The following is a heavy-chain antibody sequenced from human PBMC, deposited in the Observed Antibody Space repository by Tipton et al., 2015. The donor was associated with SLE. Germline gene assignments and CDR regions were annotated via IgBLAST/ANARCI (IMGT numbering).Heavy chain of an antibody. Sequence: TLSLTCTVSGGSMHDYYWSWIRQPPGKGLEWIGYIYYTGSSNHNPSLKGRATMSVDTSKNQFSLSVNSVTAADTAVYYCARSMLTTKRVFDYWGQGTLVTVSS. V-gene: IGHV4-59*01. CDR3: ARSMLTTKRVFDY. D-gene: IGHD3-16*01. J-gene: IGHJ4*02. CDR2: IYYTGSS. CDR1: GGSMHDYY.